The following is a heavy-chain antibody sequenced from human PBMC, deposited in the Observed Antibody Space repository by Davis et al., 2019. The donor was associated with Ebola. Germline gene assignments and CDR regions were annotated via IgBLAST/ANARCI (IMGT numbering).Heavy chain of an antibody. CDR1: GCPISSSSYH. D-gene: IGHD1-14*01. CDR2: IYYSGST. J-gene: IGHJ4*02. CDR3: ARVDTETRNPHFDY. V-gene: IGHV4-39*07. Sequence: PSETLSLTCTVSGCPISSSSYHWGWIRQPPGKGLEWIGRIYYSGSTYYNPSLKSPVTISVDTSKNQFSLKLSSVTAADTAVYYCARVDTETRNPHFDYWGQGTLVTVSS.